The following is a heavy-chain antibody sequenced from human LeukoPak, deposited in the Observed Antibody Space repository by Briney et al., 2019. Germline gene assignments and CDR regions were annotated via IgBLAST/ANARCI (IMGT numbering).Heavy chain of an antibody. J-gene: IGHJ4*02. CDR3: ARLYCGGDCFDY. D-gene: IGHD2-21*01. Sequence: SETLSLTCTVSGGTISSYYWSWIRQPPGKGLEWIGYIYYSGSTNYNPSLKSRVTISVDTSKNQFSLKLSSVTAADTAVYYCARLYCGGDCFDYWGQGTLVTVSS. V-gene: IGHV4-59*01. CDR2: IYYSGST. CDR1: GGTISSYY.